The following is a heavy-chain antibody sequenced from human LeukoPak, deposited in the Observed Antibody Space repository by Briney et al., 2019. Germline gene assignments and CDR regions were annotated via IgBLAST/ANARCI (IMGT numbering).Heavy chain of an antibody. CDR3: ARVQDDFWSGKAGC. J-gene: IGHJ4*02. D-gene: IGHD3-3*01. CDR2: IKQDGSEK. CDR1: GFTFGSYW. Sequence: PGGSLRLSCAASGFTFGSYWMSWVRQAPGKGLEWVVNIKQDGSEKYYVDSVKGRFTISRDNAKNSLYLQMNSLRAEDTAVYYCARVQDDFWSGKAGCWGQGTLVTVSS. V-gene: IGHV3-7*01.